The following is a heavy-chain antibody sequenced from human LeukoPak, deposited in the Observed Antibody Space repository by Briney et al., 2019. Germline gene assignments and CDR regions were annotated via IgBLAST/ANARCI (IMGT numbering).Heavy chain of an antibody. CDR3: ATGHSYGYDY. CDR1: GLTFSDFW. J-gene: IGHJ4*02. V-gene: IGHV3-74*01. CDR2: VKGDGRTT. D-gene: IGHD5-18*01. Sequence: GGSRRLSCAASGLTFSDFWMHWVRQPPGKGLVWVALVKGDGRTTVYADSVKGRFTISRDNAKNTLYLQMNSLRADDSGVYYCATGHSYGYDYWGQRTLVTVSS.